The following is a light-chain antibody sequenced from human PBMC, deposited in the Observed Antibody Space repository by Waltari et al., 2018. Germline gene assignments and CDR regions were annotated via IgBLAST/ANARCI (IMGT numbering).Light chain of an antibody. V-gene: IGKV3-15*01. CDR1: QRIKNN. CDR3: QQYDNWPLT. Sequence: ETVMTQSPATLSVYPGERATLSCRASQRIKNNLAWYQQKGGQAPRLLLFDASTRATGISARFSGSGYGTEFTLTISSLQSEDFAVYYCQQYDNWPLTFGQGT. CDR2: DAS. J-gene: IGKJ5*01.